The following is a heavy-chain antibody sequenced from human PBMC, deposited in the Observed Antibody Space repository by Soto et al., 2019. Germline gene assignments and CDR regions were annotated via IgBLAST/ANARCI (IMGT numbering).Heavy chain of an antibody. V-gene: IGHV4-31*03. CDR3: VLDDYGGNYYYNCMDV. J-gene: IGHJ6*02. CDR1: GGSISSGGYY. Sequence: QVQLQESGPGLVKPSQTLSLTCTVSGGSISSGGYYWSWIRQPPGKCLEWIGYIYYSGSTYYNPSHKSRVMKSVDTSKTQLSMKVSSVTAADTAVDYCVLDDYGGNYYYNCMDVWGQGTTVTVSS. CDR2: IYYSGST. D-gene: IGHD4-17*01.